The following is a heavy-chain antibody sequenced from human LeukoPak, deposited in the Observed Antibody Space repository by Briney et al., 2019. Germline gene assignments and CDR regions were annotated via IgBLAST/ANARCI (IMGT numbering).Heavy chain of an antibody. J-gene: IGHJ4*02. CDR3: ARADGSGSYPDFDY. D-gene: IGHD3-10*01. CDR1: VYTFTSYY. CDR2: INPSGGSK. Sequence: ASVRVSCKASVYTFTSYYMHWVRQAPGRGLEWMGIINPSGGSKSYAQKFQGRVTMTSDTSTSTVYMELSSLRSEDTAVYYCARADGSGSYPDFDYWGQGTLVTVSS. V-gene: IGHV1-46*01.